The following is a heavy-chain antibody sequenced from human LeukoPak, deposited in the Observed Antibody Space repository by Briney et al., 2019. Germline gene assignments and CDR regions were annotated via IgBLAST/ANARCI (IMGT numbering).Heavy chain of an antibody. J-gene: IGHJ1*01. V-gene: IGHV1-2*02. CDR1: GYTFTGYY. CDR3: ARDEGYSSSWYGAEYFQH. CDR2: INPNSGGT. Sequence: GASVKVSCKASGYTFTGYYMHWVRQAPGQGLEWMGWINPNSGGTNYAQKFQGRVTMTRDTSISTAYMELSRLRSDDTAVYYCARDEGYSSSWYGAEYFQHWGQGTLVTVSS. D-gene: IGHD6-13*01.